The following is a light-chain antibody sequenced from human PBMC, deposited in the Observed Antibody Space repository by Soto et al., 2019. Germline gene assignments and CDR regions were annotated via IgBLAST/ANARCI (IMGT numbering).Light chain of an antibody. CDR2: DNS. CDR3: GTWDSDLSAEV. V-gene: IGLV1-51*01. J-gene: IGLJ3*02. Sequence: QSVLTQPPSVSAAPGQKVTISCSGRSSNIGTNYVSWYQQLPGRAPKLVIFDNSKRPSEIPDRFSGSKSGSSATLGVTGLQTGDEADYYCGTWDSDLSAEVFGGGTKLTVL. CDR1: SSNIGTNY.